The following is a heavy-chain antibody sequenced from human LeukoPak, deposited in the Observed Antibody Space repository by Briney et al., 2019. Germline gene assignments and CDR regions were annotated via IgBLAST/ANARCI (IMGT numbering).Heavy chain of an antibody. D-gene: IGHD3-22*01. CDR1: GGSISSVNYY. J-gene: IGHJ6*02. Sequence: SQTLSLTCTVSGGSISSVNYYWSWIRQPPGKGLEWIGYIFDNGNTYYNPSLKSRLTISLDTSENQFSLGLSSVTAADTAVYYCARAPPRGGHYDSSGYDRYYYHGVDVWGQGTTVTVSS. CDR3: ARAPPRGGHYDSSGYDRYYYHGVDV. V-gene: IGHV4-30-4*01. CDR2: IFDNGNT.